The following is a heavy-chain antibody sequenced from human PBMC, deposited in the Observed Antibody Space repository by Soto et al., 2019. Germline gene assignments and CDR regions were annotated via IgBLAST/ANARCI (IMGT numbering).Heavy chain of an antibody. D-gene: IGHD6-13*01. CDR1: GYSFTSYW. J-gene: IGHJ6*02. Sequence: LGESLKISCKGSGYSFTSYWIGWVRQMPGKGLEWMGIIYPGDSDTRYSPSFQGQVTISADKSISTAYLQWSSLKASDTAMYYCARRAAAVVAHYYYGMDVWGQGTTVTVSS. CDR2: IYPGDSDT. V-gene: IGHV5-51*01. CDR3: ARRAAAVVAHYYYGMDV.